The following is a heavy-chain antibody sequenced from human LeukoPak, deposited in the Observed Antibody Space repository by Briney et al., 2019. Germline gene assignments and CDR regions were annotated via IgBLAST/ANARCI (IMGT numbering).Heavy chain of an antibody. D-gene: IGHD5-24*01. CDR1: GFTFSSYA. J-gene: IGHJ4*02. V-gene: IGHV3-30-3*01. CDR3: ARGGRDGYNFYY. Sequence: GRSLRLSCAASGFTFSSYAMHWVRQAPGKGLEWVAVISYDGSNKYYADSVKGRFTISRDNSKNTLYLQMNSLRAEDTAVYYCARGGRDGYNFYYWGQGTLVTVSS. CDR2: ISYDGSNK.